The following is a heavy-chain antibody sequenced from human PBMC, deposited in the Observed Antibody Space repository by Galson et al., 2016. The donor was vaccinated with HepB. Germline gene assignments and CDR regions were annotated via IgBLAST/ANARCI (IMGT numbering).Heavy chain of an antibody. V-gene: IGHV3-13*01. J-gene: IGHJ3*02. CDR2: IGAAGDT. D-gene: IGHD2-15*01. CDR1: GFTFSNYD. Sequence: SLRLSCAASGFTFSNYDMHWVRQATGKGLEWVSAIGAAGDTYYQGSVKGRFTISRENANTSLYLHMNSLRAGDTAVYYCAREGGCSGGRCHNAAFDIWGQGTMVTVSS. CDR3: AREGGCSGGRCHNAAFDI.